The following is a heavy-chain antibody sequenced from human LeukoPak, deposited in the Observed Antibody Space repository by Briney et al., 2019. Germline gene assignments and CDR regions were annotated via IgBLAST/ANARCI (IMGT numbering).Heavy chain of an antibody. D-gene: IGHD3-9*01. CDR3: ARASRYFDWL. J-gene: IGHJ4*02. V-gene: IGHV3-33*01. CDR1: GFTFSNYD. CDR2: TWSDGGKR. Sequence: GGSLRLSCAASGFTFSNYDMHWVRQAPGKGLEWMAVTWSDGGKRYYADSLKGRFTISRDNSQSTLYLQMNSLRVEDTAVYYCARASRYFDWLWGQGTLVTVSS.